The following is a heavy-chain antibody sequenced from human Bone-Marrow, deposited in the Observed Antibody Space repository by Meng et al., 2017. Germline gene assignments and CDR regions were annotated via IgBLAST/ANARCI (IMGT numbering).Heavy chain of an antibody. CDR3: AVAGDGYNEIKPYYYYYGMDV. V-gene: IGHV1-69*13. CDR2: IIPIFGTA. J-gene: IGHJ6*02. D-gene: IGHD5-24*01. Sequence: SVKVSCKASGGTFSSYAISWVRQAPGQGLEWMGGIIPIFGTANYAQKFQGRVTITADESTSTAYMELSSLRSEDTAVYYCAVAGDGYNEIKPYYYYYGMDVWGQGTTVTV. CDR1: GGTFSSYA.